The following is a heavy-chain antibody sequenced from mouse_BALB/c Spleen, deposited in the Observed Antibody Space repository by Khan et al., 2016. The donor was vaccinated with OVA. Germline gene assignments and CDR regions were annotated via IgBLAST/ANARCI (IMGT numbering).Heavy chain of an antibody. V-gene: IGHV3-2*02. CDR2: ISYSGNT. CDR1: GYSITSEYT. CDR3: ARKDYYDYDPFPY. Sequence: EVQLQESGPGLVKPSQSLSLTCTVTGYSITSEYTWNWIRQFPGNKLEWMGFISYSGNTRYNPSLKSRISITRDTSKNQFFLQFNSVTSEDTATYHCARKDYYDYDPFPYWGQGTLVTVSA. J-gene: IGHJ3*01. D-gene: IGHD2-4*01.